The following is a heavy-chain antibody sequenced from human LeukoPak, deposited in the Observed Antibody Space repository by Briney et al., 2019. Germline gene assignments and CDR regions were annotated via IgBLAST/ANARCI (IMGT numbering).Heavy chain of an antibody. CDR1: GFIFSSYW. J-gene: IGHJ3*02. CDR2: IKEDGSEQ. V-gene: IGHV3-7*01. CDR3: ARFRGGI. D-gene: IGHD3-16*01. Sequence: GGSLRLSCAASGFIFSSYWMHWVRQVPGKGLQWVANIKEDGSEQHCVDSVKGRFTISRDNTKNSLYLQMNSLSVEDTAVYYCARFRGGIWGQGTMVTVSS.